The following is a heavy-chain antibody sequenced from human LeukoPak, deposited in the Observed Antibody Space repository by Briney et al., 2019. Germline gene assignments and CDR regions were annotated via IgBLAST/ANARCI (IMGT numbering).Heavy chain of an antibody. CDR3: AKDSLAYASGSSAY. V-gene: IGHV3-30*18. CDR1: GFTFSSYG. J-gene: IGHJ4*02. D-gene: IGHD3-10*01. Sequence: GGSLRLSFAASGFTFSSYGMHCVSQAPGKGLEWGAVISYDGSNKYYADSVKVRLTISRNNSKNTLYLQMTSLRAEDPDVHYCAKDSLAYASGSSAYWSQGTLVTVSS. CDR2: ISYDGSNK.